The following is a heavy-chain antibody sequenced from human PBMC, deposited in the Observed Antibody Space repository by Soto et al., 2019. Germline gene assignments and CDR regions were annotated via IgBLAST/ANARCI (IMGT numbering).Heavy chain of an antibody. Sequence: QVQLQESGPGLVKPSETLSLTCTVSGGFISSYYWSWIRQPPGKGLEWIGYTYYTGSTNYNPSLRSRVTISVDTSKKHFSLKLNSVTAADTAVYYCARRFVTGWEDVWGKGTTVTVSS. CDR3: ARRFVTGWEDV. CDR1: GGFISSYY. D-gene: IGHD3-9*01. CDR2: TYYTGST. V-gene: IGHV4-59*08. J-gene: IGHJ6*04.